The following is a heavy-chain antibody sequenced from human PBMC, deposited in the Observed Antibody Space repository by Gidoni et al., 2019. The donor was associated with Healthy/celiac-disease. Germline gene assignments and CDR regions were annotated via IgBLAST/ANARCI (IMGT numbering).Heavy chain of an antibody. CDR3: ASLAGYAEYFQH. Sequence: EVQLVQSGAEVKKPGESLRISRKGAGYSFTSYWISRVRQMPGKGLEWMGRIDPSDSYTNYSPSFHGHVTISADKSISTAYLQCSSLKASDTAMYYCASLAGYAEYFQHWGQGTLVTVSS. J-gene: IGHJ1*01. CDR1: GYSFTSYW. D-gene: IGHD1-1*01. V-gene: IGHV5-10-1*01. CDR2: IDPSDSYT.